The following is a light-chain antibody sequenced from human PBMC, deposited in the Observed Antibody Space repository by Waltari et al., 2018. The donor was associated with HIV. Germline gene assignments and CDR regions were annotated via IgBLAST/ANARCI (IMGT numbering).Light chain of an antibody. Sequence: QSALTQPRSVSGSPGQTVSMSCTGADSNLRGNNFVSWYQPHAGRAPRVVIFDVDKRPSDVSCRRSAPKSGDTASLTISGLQPDDEAIYYCSAYLASSSWVFGSGT. CDR1: DSNLRGNNF. V-gene: IGLV2-11*01. CDR2: DVD. CDR3: SAYLASSSWV. J-gene: IGLJ3*02.